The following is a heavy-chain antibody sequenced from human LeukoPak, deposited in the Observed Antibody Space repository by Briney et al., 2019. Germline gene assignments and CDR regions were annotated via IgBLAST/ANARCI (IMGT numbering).Heavy chain of an antibody. Sequence: SVTVSCTASGGTFSSYAISWVRQAPGQGLEWMGGIIPIFGTANYAQKFQGRVTITADESTSTAYMELSSLRSEDTAVYYCATTGDAIFGVVINGFDPWGQGTLVTVSS. J-gene: IGHJ5*02. CDR3: ATTGDAIFGVVINGFDP. CDR1: GGTFSSYA. CDR2: IIPIFGTA. V-gene: IGHV1-69*01. D-gene: IGHD3-3*01.